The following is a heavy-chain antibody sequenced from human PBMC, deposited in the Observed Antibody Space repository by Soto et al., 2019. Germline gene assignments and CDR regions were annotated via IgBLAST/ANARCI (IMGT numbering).Heavy chain of an antibody. V-gene: IGHV3-21*01. CDR1: GFTFSSYS. D-gene: IGHD2-2*02. CDR3: ASSPQLAILDY. CDR2: ISSSISYI. J-gene: IGHJ4*02. Sequence: PGGSLRLSCAASGFTFSSYSMNWVRQAPGKGLEWVSSISSSISYIYYADSVKGRFTISRDNAKNSLYLQMNSLRAEDTAVYYCASSPQLAILDYWGQGTLVTVSS.